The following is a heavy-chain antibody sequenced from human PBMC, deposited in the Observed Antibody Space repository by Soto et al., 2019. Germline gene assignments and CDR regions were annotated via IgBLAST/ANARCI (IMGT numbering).Heavy chain of an antibody. V-gene: IGHV1-18*01. Sequence: QIQLVQSGAAVKKPGASVKVSCKAPGYNCFYYGVTWVRQAPGQGLEWMGRVRPKSGNTDYARKVQSRVTMTTDTSTRTAYMELRGLRSDATAVYYCARGRTVSSIGPLLVWGQGALVSVSS. CDR3: ARGRTVSSIGPLLV. J-gene: IGHJ1*01. CDR2: VRPKSGNT. CDR1: GYNCFYYG. D-gene: IGHD1-1*01.